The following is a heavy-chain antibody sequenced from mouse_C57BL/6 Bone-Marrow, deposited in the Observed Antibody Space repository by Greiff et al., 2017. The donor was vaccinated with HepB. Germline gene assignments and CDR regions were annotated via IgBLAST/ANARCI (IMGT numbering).Heavy chain of an antibody. CDR3: VRPQDYYGSSPFAY. CDR2: IRSKSNNYAT. D-gene: IGHD1-1*01. V-gene: IGHV10-1*01. Sequence: EVKLVESGGGLVQPKGSLKLSCAASGFSFNNYAMNWVRQAPGKGLEWVARIRSKSNNYATYYADSVKDRFTISRDDSESMLYLQMNNLKTEDTAIYYCVRPQDYYGSSPFAYWGQGTLVTVSA. CDR1: GFSFNNYA. J-gene: IGHJ3*01.